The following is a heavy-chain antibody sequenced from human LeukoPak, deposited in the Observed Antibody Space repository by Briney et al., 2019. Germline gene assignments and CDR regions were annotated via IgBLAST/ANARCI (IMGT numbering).Heavy chain of an antibody. CDR1: GGTFSSYA. Sequence: ASVKVSCKASGGTFSSYAISWVRQAPGQGLEWMGIINPSGNSTSYAQKFQGRVTMTRDTSTSTVYMELSNLRSEDTAVYYCARDGSTIFGVVTTLYYYMDVWGKGTPVTVSS. CDR3: ARDGSTIFGVVTTLYYYMDV. J-gene: IGHJ6*03. D-gene: IGHD3-3*01. CDR2: INPSGNST. V-gene: IGHV1-46*01.